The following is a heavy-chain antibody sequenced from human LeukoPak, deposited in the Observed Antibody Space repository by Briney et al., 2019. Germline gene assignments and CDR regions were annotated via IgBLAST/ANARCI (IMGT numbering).Heavy chain of an antibody. CDR2: ITDSGGTS. CDR1: GFNFRTYA. J-gene: IGHJ4*02. D-gene: IGHD3-22*01. V-gene: IGHV3-23*01. CDR3: VKSTYSDTSGYFAFDS. Sequence: GGSLRLSCADSGFNFRTYAMSWVRQAPGKGVEWVSTITDSGGTSYYADSVKGRFTISGDNSKNSLYLQMSNLRTGDTAVYYCVKSTYSDTSGYFAFDSWGQGSLVTVSA.